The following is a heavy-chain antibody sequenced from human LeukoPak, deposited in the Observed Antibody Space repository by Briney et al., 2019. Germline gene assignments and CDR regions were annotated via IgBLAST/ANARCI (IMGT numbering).Heavy chain of an antibody. D-gene: IGHD3-3*01. CDR1: GFTFSSYA. Sequence: GGSLRLSCAASGFTFSSYAMHWVRQAPGKGLEWVAVIWYDGSNKYYADSVKGRFTISRDNSKNTLYLQMNSLRAEDTAVYYCARGAIFGVAMRLYYYYYGMDVWGQGTTVTVSS. CDR2: IWYDGSNK. CDR3: ARGAIFGVAMRLYYYYYGMDV. V-gene: IGHV3-33*08. J-gene: IGHJ6*02.